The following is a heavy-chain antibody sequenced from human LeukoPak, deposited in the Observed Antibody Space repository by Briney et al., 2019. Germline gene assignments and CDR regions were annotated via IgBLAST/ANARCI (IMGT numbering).Heavy chain of an antibody. V-gene: IGHV3-20*04. D-gene: IGHD5-18*01. CDR3: ARKSQGYNYDVWYFDY. Sequence: GGSLRLSCAASGFTFGDYGMSWVRQAPGKGLGWVSGINWNGGSTGYADSVQGRFTISRDNAKNSLYLQMNSLRVEDTALYYCARKSQGYNYDVWYFDYWGQGTLVTVSS. J-gene: IGHJ4*02. CDR2: INWNGGST. CDR1: GFTFGDYG.